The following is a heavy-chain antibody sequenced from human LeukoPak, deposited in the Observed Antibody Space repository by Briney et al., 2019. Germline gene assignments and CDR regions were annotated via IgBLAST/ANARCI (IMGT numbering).Heavy chain of an antibody. CDR1: GFTFSSYA. D-gene: IGHD4-17*01. V-gene: IGHV3-64*01. CDR3: ARSAVTDDFDY. Sequence: GESLKISCAASGFTFSSYAMHWVRQAPGKGLEYVSAISSNGGSTYYANSVKGRFTISRDNSKNTLYLQMGSLRAEDMAVYYCARSAVTDDFDYWGQGTLVTVSS. CDR2: ISSNGGST. J-gene: IGHJ4*02.